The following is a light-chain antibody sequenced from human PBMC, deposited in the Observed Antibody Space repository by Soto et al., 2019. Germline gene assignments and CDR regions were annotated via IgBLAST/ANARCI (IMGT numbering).Light chain of an antibody. Sequence: QSVLKQPPSVSAAPGQKVTISCSGTSSHIENNYVSWYQQLPGTAPKLLIYDKNKRPLGIPDRFSGSKSGTSATLDITGLQAGDEADYYCATWDSSLSAGVFGGGTKLTVL. CDR3: ATWDSSLSAGV. CDR2: DKN. V-gene: IGLV1-51*01. J-gene: IGLJ2*01. CDR1: SSHIENNY.